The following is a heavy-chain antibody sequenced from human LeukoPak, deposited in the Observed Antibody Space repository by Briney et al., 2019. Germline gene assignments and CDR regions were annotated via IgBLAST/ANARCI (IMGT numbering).Heavy chain of an antibody. Sequence: PGGSLRLSCAASGFTFSSYGMSWVRQAPGKGLEWVSTISGSGGSTNYADSVKGRFTISRDNSKNTLYLQVNSLRAEDTAVYYCAKGGKWDVTPFDYWGQGTLVTVSS. D-gene: IGHD1-26*01. J-gene: IGHJ4*02. CDR2: ISGSGGST. CDR3: AKGGKWDVTPFDY. CDR1: GFTFSSYG. V-gene: IGHV3-23*01.